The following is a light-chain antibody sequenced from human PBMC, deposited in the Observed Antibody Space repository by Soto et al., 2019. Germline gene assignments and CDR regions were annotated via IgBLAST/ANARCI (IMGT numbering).Light chain of an antibody. J-gene: IGKJ1*01. Sequence: EIVVTQSPATLSGSPGEGATLSYRASQSVNSNLAWYQQKPGQAPRLLIIGASYRAPGIPSGFSGSGSGTEFTLTISSLESEDLAVYYCQQYNNWPWTFGLGTKVEV. V-gene: IGKV3-15*01. CDR3: QQYNNWPWT. CDR2: GAS. CDR1: QSVNSN.